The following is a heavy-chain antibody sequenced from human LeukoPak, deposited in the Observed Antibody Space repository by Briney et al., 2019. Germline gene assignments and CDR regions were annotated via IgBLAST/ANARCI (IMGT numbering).Heavy chain of an antibody. D-gene: IGHD5-12*01. V-gene: IGHV3-23*01. CDR1: GFTFSSYG. Sequence: GGSLRLSCAASGFTFSSYGMSWVRQAPGKGLEWASAISGSGGSTYYADSVKGRFTISRDNSKNTLYLQMNSLRAEDTAVYYCAKAPNDLRTDLFDYWGQGTLVTVSS. J-gene: IGHJ4*02. CDR3: AKAPNDLRTDLFDY. CDR2: ISGSGGST.